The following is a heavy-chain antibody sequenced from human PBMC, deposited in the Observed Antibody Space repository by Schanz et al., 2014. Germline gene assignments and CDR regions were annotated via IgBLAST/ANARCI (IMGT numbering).Heavy chain of an antibody. D-gene: IGHD3-22*01. CDR1: GFTFSYYY. CDR3: AKSYDTSGYSGFDY. J-gene: IGHJ4*02. CDR2: ISYHGSER. V-gene: IGHV3-30*18. Sequence: VQLVESGGGLVQPGGSLRLSCAASGFTFSYYYMSGVRQAPGRGLEWVAVISYHGSERYYADSVKGRFTISRDNSKNTLYLQMNSLRTEDTAVYFCAKSYDTSGYSGFDYWGQGTLVTVSS.